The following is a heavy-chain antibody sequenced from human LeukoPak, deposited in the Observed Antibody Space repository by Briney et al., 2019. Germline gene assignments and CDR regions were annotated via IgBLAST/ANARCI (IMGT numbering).Heavy chain of an antibody. V-gene: IGHV4-59*08. J-gene: IGHJ4*02. CDR2: IYYSGST. Sequence: PSETLSLTCTVSGGSISDYYWSWIRQPPGKGLEYIGHIYYSGSTNYNPSLKSRVTILVDTSKNQFSLRLSSVTAADTAIYYCARRRYCSGGSCYSFDYWGQGTLVTVSS. CDR1: GGSISDYY. D-gene: IGHD2-15*01. CDR3: ARRRYCSGGSCYSFDY.